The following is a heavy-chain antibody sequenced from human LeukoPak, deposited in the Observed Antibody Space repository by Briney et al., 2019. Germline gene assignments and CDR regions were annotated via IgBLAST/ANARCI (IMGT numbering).Heavy chain of an antibody. CDR2: ISYDGSNK. CDR3: ACSADGSGSYYYYYYMDV. V-gene: IGHV3-30-3*01. CDR1: GFTFSSYA. D-gene: IGHD3-10*01. J-gene: IGHJ6*03. Sequence: GGSLRLSCAASGFTFSSYAMHWVRQAPGKGLEWVAVISYDGSNKYYADSVKGRFTISRDNSKNTLYLQMNSLRAEDTAVYYCACSADGSGSYYYYYYMDVWGKGTTVTVSS.